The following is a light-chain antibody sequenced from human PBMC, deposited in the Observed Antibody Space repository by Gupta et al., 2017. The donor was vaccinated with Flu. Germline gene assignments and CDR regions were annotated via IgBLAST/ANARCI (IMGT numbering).Light chain of an antibody. CDR1: KLGDKY. CDR2: EVN. Sequence: YELTQPPSVSVSPGQTASITCSGNKLGDKYASWYQQKPGQSPVLVIYEVNKRPSGIPDRFFGSNSGNTATLTISGTQAVDEADYYCLAWDSNTLFVFGTGTKVTVL. V-gene: IGLV3-1*01. J-gene: IGLJ1*01. CDR3: LAWDSNTLFV.